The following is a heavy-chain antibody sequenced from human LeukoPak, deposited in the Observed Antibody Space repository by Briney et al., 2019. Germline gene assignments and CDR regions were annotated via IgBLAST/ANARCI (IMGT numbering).Heavy chain of an antibody. J-gene: IGHJ4*02. Sequence: PGGSLRLSCVASRFTFSSYAMNWVRQAPGKGLEWVGRIKRIIDGGTTDYAAPVKGRFTVSRDDSINTLYLQMSSLKTEDTAVYYCAAQGGSGDLRYWGQGTLVTVSS. V-gene: IGHV3-15*01. CDR2: IKRIIDGGTT. CDR1: RFTFSSYA. D-gene: IGHD4-17*01. CDR3: AAQGGSGDLRY.